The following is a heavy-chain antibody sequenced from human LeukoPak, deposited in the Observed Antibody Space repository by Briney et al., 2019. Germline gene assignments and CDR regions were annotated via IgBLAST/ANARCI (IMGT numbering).Heavy chain of an antibody. CDR3: ARGPPYGSRSDYFDY. D-gene: IGHD3-10*01. CDR1: GLTFSRSS. Sequence: GGSLRLSCAASGLTFSRSSINWVRQAPGKGLEWVAYISFTSGTIYYADSVEGRFTVSRDNARNSSFLQLNALRVEDTAVYYCARGPPYGSRSDYFDYWGQGTLVTVSS. V-gene: IGHV3-48*04. CDR2: ISFTSGTI. J-gene: IGHJ4*02.